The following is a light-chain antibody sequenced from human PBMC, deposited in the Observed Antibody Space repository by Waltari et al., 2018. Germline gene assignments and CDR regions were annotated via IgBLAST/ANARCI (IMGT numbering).Light chain of an antibody. CDR2: DVS. Sequence: QSALTQPASVSGSPGQSVTIFCAGTSNDVGGYNFVSWYQEHPGQAPRVIIYDVSDRRSGVSDRFSGSTSGNTASLTISGLQAEDEADYYCSSQSSNDVVLFGGGTKLTVL. V-gene: IGLV2-14*03. CDR3: SSQSSNDVVL. J-gene: IGLJ2*01. CDR1: SNDVGGYNF.